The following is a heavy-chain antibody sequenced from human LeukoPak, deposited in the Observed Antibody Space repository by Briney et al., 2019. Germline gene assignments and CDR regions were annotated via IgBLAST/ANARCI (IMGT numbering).Heavy chain of an antibody. V-gene: IGHV3-23*01. CDR2: ISATGRST. CDR3: AKDPYSSGWYYFDY. Sequence: GGSLRLSCAASGFTFSNYAMNWVRQAPGKGLEWVSAISATGRSTYYADSVKGRFTISRDNSKNTLYLQMNSLRAEDTAVYYCAKDPYSSGWYYFDYWGQGTLVTVSS. CDR1: GFTFSNYA. J-gene: IGHJ4*02. D-gene: IGHD6-19*01.